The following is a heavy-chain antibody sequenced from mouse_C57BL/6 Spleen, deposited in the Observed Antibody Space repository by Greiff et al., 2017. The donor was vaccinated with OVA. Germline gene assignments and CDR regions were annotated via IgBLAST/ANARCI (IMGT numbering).Heavy chain of an antibody. Sequence: QVQLQQSGAELVKPGASVKLSCKASGYTFTSYWMHWVKQRPGQGLEWIGMIHPNSGSTNYNEKFKSKATLTVDKSSSTAYMQLSSLTSEDSAVYYCARADGYYSYWYFDVWGTGTTVTVSS. CDR1: GYTFTSYW. CDR2: IHPNSGST. D-gene: IGHD2-3*01. J-gene: IGHJ1*03. CDR3: ARADGYYSYWYFDV. V-gene: IGHV1-64*01.